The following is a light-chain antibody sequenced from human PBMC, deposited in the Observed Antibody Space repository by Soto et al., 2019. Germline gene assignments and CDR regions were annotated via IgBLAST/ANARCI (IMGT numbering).Light chain of an antibody. Sequence: QSALTQPRSVSGSPGQSVTISCTGTSSDVGIYNYVSWYQQHPGKAPKVMIYDVSEPPSGVPDRFSGSKSGNTASLTISGLQDEDEADYYCCSYAGSPRYVFGTGTKLTVL. CDR3: CSYAGSPRYV. CDR2: DVS. CDR1: SSDVGIYNY. J-gene: IGLJ1*01. V-gene: IGLV2-11*01.